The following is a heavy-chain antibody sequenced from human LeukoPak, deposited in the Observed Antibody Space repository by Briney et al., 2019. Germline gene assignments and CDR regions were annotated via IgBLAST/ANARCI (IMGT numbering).Heavy chain of an antibody. CDR2: INHSGST. D-gene: IGHD6-13*01. V-gene: IGHV4-34*01. Sequence: SETLSLTCAVYGGSFSGYYWSWIRQPPGKGLEWIGEINHSGSTNYNPSLKSRVTISVDTSKNQFSLKLSSVTAADTAVYYCASSGYSSSWYNWFDHWGQGTLVTVSS. CDR3: ASSGYSSSWYNWFDH. CDR1: GGSFSGYY. J-gene: IGHJ5*02.